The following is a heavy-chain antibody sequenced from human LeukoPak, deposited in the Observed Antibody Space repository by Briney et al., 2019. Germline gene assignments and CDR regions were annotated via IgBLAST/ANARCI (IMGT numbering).Heavy chain of an antibody. CDR3: ARQGSGYSPTYYYYMDV. Sequence: GESLKISCKGSGYSFTSYWIGWVRQMPGKGLEWMGIIYPGDSDTRYSPSFQGPVTISADKSISTAYLQWSSLKASDTAMYYCARQGSGYSPTYYYYMDVWGKGTTVTISS. J-gene: IGHJ6*03. CDR1: GYSFTSYW. V-gene: IGHV5-51*01. CDR2: IYPGDSDT. D-gene: IGHD5-18*01.